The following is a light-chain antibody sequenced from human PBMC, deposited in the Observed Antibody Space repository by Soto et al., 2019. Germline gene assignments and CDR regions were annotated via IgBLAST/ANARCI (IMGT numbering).Light chain of an antibody. Sequence: EIVLTQSPGTLSLSPGQRATLSCSASHSGGSSHLAWYQQKPGQAPRLLIYGASSRPTGVPDRVSGSGSGTDFTLTISRLEPEDSAVYCCQQYVGWTFGQGTNVEIK. CDR2: GAS. CDR3: QQYVGWT. J-gene: IGKJ1*01. V-gene: IGKV3-20*01. CDR1: HSGGSSH.